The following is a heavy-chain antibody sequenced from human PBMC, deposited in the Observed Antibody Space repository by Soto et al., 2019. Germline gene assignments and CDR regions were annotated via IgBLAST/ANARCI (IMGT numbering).Heavy chain of an antibody. J-gene: IGHJ4*02. CDR1: GFTFNNYA. D-gene: IGHD3-10*01. V-gene: IGHV3-23*01. CDR2: ISGGGETT. CDR3: AKGRGGSGSLTPRVDF. Sequence: EVQLLESGGGLVQPGGSLRLSCAASGFTFNNYAMTWVRQAPGKGLEWVSAISGGGETTSYAGSVKGRFTVSRDGSKNTLYLQMSSLRAEDTALYYCAKGRGGSGSLTPRVDFWGQGTLVTVSS.